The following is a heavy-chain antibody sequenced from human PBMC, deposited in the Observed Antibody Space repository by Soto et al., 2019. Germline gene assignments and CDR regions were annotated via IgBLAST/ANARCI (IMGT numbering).Heavy chain of an antibody. J-gene: IGHJ6*02. CDR1: GYSFTSYW. CDR2: IYPGDSDT. Sequence: GASLKISCKGSGYSFTSYWIGWVRQMPGKGLEWMGIIYPGDSDTRYSPSFQGQVTISADKSISTAYMELSSLRSEDTAVYYCASIVATTHYYYYYGMDVWGQGTTVTVSS. CDR3: ASIVATTHYYYYYGMDV. V-gene: IGHV5-51*01. D-gene: IGHD5-12*01.